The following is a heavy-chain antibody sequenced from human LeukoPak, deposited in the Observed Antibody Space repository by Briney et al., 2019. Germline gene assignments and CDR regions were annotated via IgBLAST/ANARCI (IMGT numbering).Heavy chain of an antibody. V-gene: IGHV3-13*04. D-gene: IGHD3-10*01. CDR3: ARAGVLWLGEVSYGLDV. CDR2: INTAGDT. CDR1: GFTFSSFG. Sequence: GGSLRLSCAASGFTFSSFGMHWVRQATGKGLEWVSGINTAGDTYYPGSVKGRFTISRDPAKNSLHLQMNNLRVADTAVYYCARAGVLWLGEVSYGLDVWGQGTTVTVSS. J-gene: IGHJ6*02.